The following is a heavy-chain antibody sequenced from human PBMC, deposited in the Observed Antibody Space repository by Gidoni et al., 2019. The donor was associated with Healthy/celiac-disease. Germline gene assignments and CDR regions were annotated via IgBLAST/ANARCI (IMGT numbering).Heavy chain of an antibody. D-gene: IGHD3-22*01. Sequence: QVQLVESGGGVVQPGRSLRLSCAASGFTFSSYGMHWVRQAPGKGLEWVAVISYDGSNKYYADSVKGRFTISRDNSKNTLYLQMNSLRAEDTAVYYCAALGDYYDSSGYLVDAFDIWGQGTMVTVSS. CDR2: ISYDGSNK. V-gene: IGHV3-30*03. CDR1: GFTFSSYG. J-gene: IGHJ3*02. CDR3: AALGDYYDSSGYLVDAFDI.